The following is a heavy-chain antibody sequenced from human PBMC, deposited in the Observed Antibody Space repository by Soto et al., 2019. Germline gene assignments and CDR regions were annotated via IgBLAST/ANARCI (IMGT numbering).Heavy chain of an antibody. Sequence: QVQLVQSGAEVKKPGASVKVSCKASGYTFTSYAMHWVRQAPGQRLEWMGWINAGNGNTKYSQKFQGRVTITRDTAGSTAYMELSSLRSEDTAGYYCAGDSTGGGGYWGQGTLVTVSS. D-gene: IGHD3-16*01. J-gene: IGHJ4*02. CDR1: GYTFTSYA. CDR2: INAGNGNT. CDR3: AGDSTGGGGY. V-gene: IGHV1-3*01.